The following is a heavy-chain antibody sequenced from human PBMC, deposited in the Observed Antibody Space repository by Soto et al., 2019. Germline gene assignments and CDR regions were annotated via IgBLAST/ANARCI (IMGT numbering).Heavy chain of an antibody. CDR2: IYSDGTT. J-gene: IGHJ5*02. D-gene: IGHD5-18*01. Sequence: SDTLSLTCIVSGGSLSGYYWSWIRQPAGKELEWIGRIYSDGTTNYNPSLKGRGTMSVDTSKKQISLKLTSVTAADTAMYYCARDRGYRSGSFGSWGQGVLVTVS. CDR3: ARDRGYRSGSFGS. V-gene: IGHV4-4*07. CDR1: GGSLSGYY.